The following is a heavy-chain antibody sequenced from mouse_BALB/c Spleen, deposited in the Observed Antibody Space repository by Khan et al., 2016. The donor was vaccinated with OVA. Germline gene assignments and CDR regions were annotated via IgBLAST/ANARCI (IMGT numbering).Heavy chain of an antibody. D-gene: IGHD4-1*01. CDR1: GFSFSSYA. V-gene: IGHV5-9-3*01. Sequence: EVELVESGGGLVKPGGSLKLSCAASGFSFSSYAMSWVRQTPEKRLDWVATISSGGSYTYYPDSVKGRFTISRDNAKNTLYLQMSSLRSEDTAMYYSAGHKDWEGYFAVDYWGQGTSVTVSS. CDR3: AGHKDWEGYFAVDY. CDR2: ISSGGSYT. J-gene: IGHJ4*01.